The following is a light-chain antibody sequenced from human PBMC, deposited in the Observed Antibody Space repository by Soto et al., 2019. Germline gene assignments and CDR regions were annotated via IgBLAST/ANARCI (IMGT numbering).Light chain of an antibody. CDR2: GAS. CDR3: QQGDSLPFT. CDR1: QDISSW. J-gene: IGKJ4*01. V-gene: IGKV1-12*01. Sequence: DIQMTQSPSSVSASVGDRVTITCRASQDISSWVAWYQQKPGKAPKLLISGASTLQSGVPRRFSGSGSGTDFTLIISSLQPEDFATYFCQQGDSLPFTFGGGTKVDIK.